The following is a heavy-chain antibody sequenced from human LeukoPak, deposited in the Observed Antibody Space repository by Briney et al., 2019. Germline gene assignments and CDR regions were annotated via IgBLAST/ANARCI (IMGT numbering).Heavy chain of an antibody. Sequence: GGSLRLSCAASGFTFRNYWMSWVRQAPGTGLEWVANIKQDGSDRNYVTSVRGRFTISRDNAQNSLYLQMNSLRAEDTAVYYCARDRGYYVFDYWGQGTLVTVSS. J-gene: IGHJ4*02. CDR2: IKQDGSDR. CDR1: GFTFRNYW. V-gene: IGHV3-7*01. CDR3: ARDRGYYVFDY. D-gene: IGHD3-22*01.